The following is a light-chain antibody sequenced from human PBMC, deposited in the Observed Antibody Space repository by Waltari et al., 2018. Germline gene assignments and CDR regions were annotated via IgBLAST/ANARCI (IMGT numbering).Light chain of an antibody. CDR3: TSFAASGDLV. Sequence: QSALPQPPSASGSPGQAVTISCTGRSGDVGYYDFVSWYQQHPGKVPRLLIFEVTRRPSGVPDRFSGSKSETTASLTVSGLQPEDEADYYCTSFAASGDLVFGGGTKLTVL. J-gene: IGLJ3*02. CDR2: EVT. CDR1: SGDVGYYDF. V-gene: IGLV2-8*01.